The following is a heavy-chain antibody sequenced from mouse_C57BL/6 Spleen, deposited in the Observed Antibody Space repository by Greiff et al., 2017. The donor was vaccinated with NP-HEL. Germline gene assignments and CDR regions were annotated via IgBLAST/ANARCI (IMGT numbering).Heavy chain of an antibody. CDR3: ARTKDYYGSLYAMDY. V-gene: IGHV1-42*01. D-gene: IGHD1-1*01. Sequence: VQLQQSGPELVKPGASVKISCKASGYSFTGYYMNWVKQSPEKSLEWIGEINPSTGGTTYNQKFKAKATLTVDKSSSTAYMQLKSLTSEDSAVYYCARTKDYYGSLYAMDYWGQGTSVTVSS. J-gene: IGHJ4*01. CDR2: INPSTGGT. CDR1: GYSFTGYY.